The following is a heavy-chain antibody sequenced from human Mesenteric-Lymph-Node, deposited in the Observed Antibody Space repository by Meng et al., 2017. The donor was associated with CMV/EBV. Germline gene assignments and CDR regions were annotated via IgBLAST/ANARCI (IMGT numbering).Heavy chain of an antibody. Sequence: SETLSLTCSVSGGSTSSNSYYWGWIRQPPGKGLEWIGIIYYSGSTYYNPSLESRVTISVDTSKNQLSLKLSSVTAADTAVYYCARLQIVMEPAVMHCWFDPWGQGTLVTVSS. CDR1: GGSTSSNSYY. V-gene: IGHV4-39*01. CDR2: IYYSGST. J-gene: IGHJ5*02. CDR3: ARLQIVMEPAVMHCWFDP. D-gene: IGHD2-2*01.